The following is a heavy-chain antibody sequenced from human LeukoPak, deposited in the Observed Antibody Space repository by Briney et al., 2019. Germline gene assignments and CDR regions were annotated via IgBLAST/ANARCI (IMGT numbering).Heavy chain of an antibody. CDR1: GGSISGYY. CDR2: IYTSGST. CDR3: ARGGGDYGDLANDY. Sequence: SETLSLTCTVSGGSISGYYWSWIRQPARKGLEWIGRIYTSGSTDYSPSLKSRVTMSVDTSKNQFSLRLTPVTAADTAVYYCARGGGDYGDLANDYWGQGTLVTVSA. V-gene: IGHV4-4*07. D-gene: IGHD4-17*01. J-gene: IGHJ4*02.